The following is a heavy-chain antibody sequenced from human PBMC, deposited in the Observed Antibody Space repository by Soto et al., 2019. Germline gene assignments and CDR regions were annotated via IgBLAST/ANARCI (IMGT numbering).Heavy chain of an antibody. CDR3: ARGRPSHGMDV. J-gene: IGHJ6*02. V-gene: IGHV3-21*01. Sequence: GGALRLSCAASGFTFSSYSMNWLRQAPGKGLEWVSSISSSSSYIYYADSVKGRFTISRDNAKNSLYLQMNSLRAEDTAVYYCARGRPSHGMDVWGQGTTVTVSS. CDR2: ISSSSSYI. CDR1: GFTFSSYS.